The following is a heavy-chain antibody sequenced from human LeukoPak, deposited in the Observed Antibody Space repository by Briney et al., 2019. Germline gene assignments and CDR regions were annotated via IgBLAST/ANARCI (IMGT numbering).Heavy chain of an antibody. D-gene: IGHD3-22*01. CDR2: ISAYNGNT. CDR3: ARDSPTKYYYDSSGLDY. V-gene: IGHV1-18*01. J-gene: IGHJ4*02. CDR1: GYTFTSYG. Sequence: ASVKVSCKASGYTFTSYGISWVRQAPGQGLEWMGWISAYNGNTNYAQKLQGRVTMTTDTPTSTAYMELRSLRSDDTAVYYCARDSPTKYYYDSSGLDYWGQGTLVTVSS.